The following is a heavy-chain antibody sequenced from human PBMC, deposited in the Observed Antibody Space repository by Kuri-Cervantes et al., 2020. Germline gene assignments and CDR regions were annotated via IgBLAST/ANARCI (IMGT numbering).Heavy chain of an antibody. D-gene: IGHD3-10*01. V-gene: IGHV1-2*02. CDR3: ARGGEILLWFGEWHEGDMDV. Sequence: ASVKVSCKASGYTLTGYYMHWVRQAPGQGLEWMGWINPNSGGTNYAQKSQGRVTMTRDTSNSTAYMELSSLRSDDTAGYYRARGGEILLWFGEWHEGDMDVWGQGTTVTVSS. CDR2: INPNSGGT. J-gene: IGHJ6*02. CDR1: GYTLTGYY.